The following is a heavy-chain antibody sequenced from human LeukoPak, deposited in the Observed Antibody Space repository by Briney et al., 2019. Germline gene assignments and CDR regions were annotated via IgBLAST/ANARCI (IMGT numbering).Heavy chain of an antibody. J-gene: IGHJ6*02. Sequence: ASVKVSCKASGYTVTAYDMHWVRQAPGQGLEWRGWINPNSGGTNYAQKFQGRVTMTRDTSISTAYMALSRPRSDDTAVYSCARVFGSYYGSGILVIDYYYGMDVWGQGTTVTVSS. CDR1: GYTVTAYD. CDR3: ARVFGSYYGSGILVIDYYYGMDV. D-gene: IGHD3-10*01. CDR2: INPNSGGT. V-gene: IGHV1-2*02.